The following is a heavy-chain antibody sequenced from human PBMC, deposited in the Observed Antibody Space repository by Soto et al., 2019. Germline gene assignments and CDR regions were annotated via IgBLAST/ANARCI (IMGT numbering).Heavy chain of an antibody. CDR1: GGTFSSYA. CDR2: IIPIFGTA. CDR3: ARLPLYGSGTSEIEWWFDP. J-gene: IGHJ5*02. V-gene: IGHV1-69*13. Sequence: SVKVSCKASGGTFSSYAISWVRQAPGQGLEWMGGIIPIFGTANYAQKFQGRVTITADESTSTAYMELSSLRSEDTAVYYCARLPLYGSGTSEIEWWFDPWGQGTLVTVSS. D-gene: IGHD3-10*01.